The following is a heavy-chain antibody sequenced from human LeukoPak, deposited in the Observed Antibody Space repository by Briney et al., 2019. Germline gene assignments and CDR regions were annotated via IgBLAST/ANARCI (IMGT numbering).Heavy chain of an antibody. CDR3: ARDQSESDNSAFDI. Sequence: PGGSLRFSCAASGVTLSDHHMDWVRQAPGKGLEWVGRTRNKARGHTTEYAASVKGRFTISRDDSKTLVYLQMNSLKTEDTAVYFCARDQSESDNSAFDIWGQGTVVIVSS. CDR1: GVTLSDHH. CDR2: TRNKARGHTT. D-gene: IGHD3-22*01. J-gene: IGHJ3*02. V-gene: IGHV3-72*01.